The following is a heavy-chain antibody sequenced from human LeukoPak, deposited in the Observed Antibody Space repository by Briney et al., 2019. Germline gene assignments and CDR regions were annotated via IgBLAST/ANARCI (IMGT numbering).Heavy chain of an antibody. CDR1: GFTFRSYA. CDR2: ISDSGTST. J-gene: IGHJ6*02. Sequence: PGGSLRLSCAASGFTFRSYAMTWVRQAPGKGLEWVSSISDSGTSTYYADSVKGRFTISRDNSKNTLYLQMNSLRAEDTAVYYCAKQVCGADSYYYYGMDVWGQGTTVTVSS. V-gene: IGHV3-23*01. D-gene: IGHD2-21*02. CDR3: AKQVCGADSYYYYGMDV.